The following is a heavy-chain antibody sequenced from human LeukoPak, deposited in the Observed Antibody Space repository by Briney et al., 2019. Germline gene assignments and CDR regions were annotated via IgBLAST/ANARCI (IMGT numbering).Heavy chain of an antibody. V-gene: IGHV4-34*01. CDR3: ARQNGVGLFSLP. J-gene: IGHJ4*02. CDR1: GGSFSGYY. Sequence: SETLSLTCDVYGGSFSGYYWIWIRQSPGKGLEWIGEINDSGSTNYNPSLKSRVTISVDTSKNQLSLKVTSVTAADTAVYYCARQNGVGLFSLPGGQGILVTVSS. D-gene: IGHD2-8*01. CDR2: INDSGST.